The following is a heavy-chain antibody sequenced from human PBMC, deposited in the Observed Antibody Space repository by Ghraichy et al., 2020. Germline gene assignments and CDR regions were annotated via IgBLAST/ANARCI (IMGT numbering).Heavy chain of an antibody. Sequence: ASVKVSCKVSGYTLTELSMHWVRQAPGKGLEWMGGFDPEDGETIYAQKFQGRVTMTEDTSTDTAYMELSSLRSEDTAVYYCATLAPVGYNYYYYGMDVWGQGTTVTVSS. CDR2: FDPEDGET. CDR1: GYTLTELS. V-gene: IGHV1-24*01. J-gene: IGHJ6*02. CDR3: ATLAPVGYNYYYYGMDV. D-gene: IGHD2-8*02.